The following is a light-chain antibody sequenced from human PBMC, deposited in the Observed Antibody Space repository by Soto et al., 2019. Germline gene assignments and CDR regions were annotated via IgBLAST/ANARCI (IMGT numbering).Light chain of an antibody. CDR3: QQYGSSYT. J-gene: IGKJ2*01. V-gene: IGKV3-20*01. CDR2: GAS. Sequence: ELVLTQFPGTLSLSPGERATLSCRASQSIPNNFLAWYQQKPGQAPRLLIYGASNRVPGIANRFSGSGSGTDFTLTISRLEPEDVAVYYWQQYGSSYTFGQGTKLEIK. CDR1: QSIPNNF.